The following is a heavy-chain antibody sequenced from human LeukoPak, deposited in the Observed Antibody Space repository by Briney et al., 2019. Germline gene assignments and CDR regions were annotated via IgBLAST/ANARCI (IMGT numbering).Heavy chain of an antibody. CDR3: ARAQGIAAAGLEPFDY. Sequence: PGGSLRLSCAASGFTFSSYGMHWVRQAPGKGLEWVAVISYDGSNKYYADSVKGRFTISRDNAKNSLYLQMNSLRAEDTAVYYCARAQGIAAAGLEPFDYWGQGTLVTVSS. CDR2: ISYDGSNK. J-gene: IGHJ4*02. V-gene: IGHV3-30*03. CDR1: GFTFSSYG. D-gene: IGHD6-13*01.